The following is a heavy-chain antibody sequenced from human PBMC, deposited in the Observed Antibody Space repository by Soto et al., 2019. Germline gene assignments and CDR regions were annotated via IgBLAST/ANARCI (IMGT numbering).Heavy chain of an antibody. J-gene: IGHJ4*02. CDR3: AKREPEYCSGATCYSDY. CDR2: IAGSGDTT. V-gene: IGHV3-23*01. Sequence: EVQLLESGGGLVQPGGSLRLSCAASGFTFKNYAMSWVRQAPGKGLEWVSTIAGSGDTTYYADSVKGRFTISRDNSKDTLYLQMNSLRAEDTAIYYCAKREPEYCSGATCYSDYWGQGTLVTVSS. D-gene: IGHD2-15*01. CDR1: GFTFKNYA.